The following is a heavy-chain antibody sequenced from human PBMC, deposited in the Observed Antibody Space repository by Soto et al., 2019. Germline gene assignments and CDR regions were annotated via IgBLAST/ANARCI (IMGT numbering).Heavy chain of an antibody. CDR3: ARAPRHYAHYG. J-gene: IGHJ4*02. V-gene: IGHV1-18*01. Sequence: QVQLVQSGAEVKKPGASVKVSCKASGYTFTSYGISWVRQAPGQGLEWMGWISAYNGNTNYAQKLQGRVTMTTDTFTSTAYMELRSLRSGDSDVYSCARAPRHYAHYGWGQGTLVTVSS. D-gene: IGHD3-16*01. CDR1: GYTFTSYG. CDR2: ISAYNGNT.